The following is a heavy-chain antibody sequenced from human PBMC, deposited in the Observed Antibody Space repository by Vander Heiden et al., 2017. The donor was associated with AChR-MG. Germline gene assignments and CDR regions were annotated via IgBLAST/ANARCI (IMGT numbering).Heavy chain of an antibody. Sequence: QVQLQQKGAGLLKPSETLYLTCDVYGGSFSQYDWSWIRQPPGKGLEWIEKISHSGSTKYNPSLKSRVTISVDTSQNQFSLKLISVTAADTAIYYCARSEEWFDPWGQGTLVTVSS. CDR2: ISHSGST. CDR1: GGSFSQYD. CDR3: ARSEEWFDP. J-gene: IGHJ5*02. V-gene: IGHV4-34*02.